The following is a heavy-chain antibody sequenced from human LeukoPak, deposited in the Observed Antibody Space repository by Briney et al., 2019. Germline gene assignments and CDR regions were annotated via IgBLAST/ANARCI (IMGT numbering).Heavy chain of an antibody. CDR2: INHSGST. J-gene: IGHJ6*02. CDR3: ARVLLWFGEYSSYYYYGMDV. D-gene: IGHD3-10*01. Sequence: SSETLSLTCAVYGGSFSGYYWSWIRQPPGKGLEWIGEINHSGSTNYNPSLKSRVTISVDTSKNQFSLKLSSVTAADTAVYYCARVLLWFGEYSSYYYYGMDVWGQGTTVTVSS. CDR1: GGSFSGYY. V-gene: IGHV4-34*01.